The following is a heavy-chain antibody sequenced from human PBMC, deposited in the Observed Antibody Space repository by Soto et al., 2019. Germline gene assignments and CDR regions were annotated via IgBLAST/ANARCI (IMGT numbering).Heavy chain of an antibody. V-gene: IGHV4-39*01. Sequence: SETLSLTCTVSGGSISSSSYYWGWIRQPPGKGLERIGSIYYSGSTYYNPSLKSRVTISVDTSKNQFSLKLSSVTAADTAVYYCARHIGGIAAAGTMYYFDYWGQGTLVTVSS. CDR1: GGSISSSSYY. D-gene: IGHD6-13*01. CDR2: IYYSGST. CDR3: ARHIGGIAAAGTMYYFDY. J-gene: IGHJ4*02.